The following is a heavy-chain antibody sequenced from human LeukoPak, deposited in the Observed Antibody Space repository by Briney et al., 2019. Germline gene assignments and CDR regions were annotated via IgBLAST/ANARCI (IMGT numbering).Heavy chain of an antibody. CDR1: GFTFNIYA. CDR2: ISWNSGSI. Sequence: SLRLSCAASGFTFNIYAMHWVRQAPGKGLEWVSGISWNSGSIGYADSVKGRFTISRDNAKNSLYLQMNSLRAEDTALYYCAKDKGYSIKTGGIAYWGQGTLVTVSS. CDR3: AKDKGYSIKTGGIAY. J-gene: IGHJ4*02. V-gene: IGHV3-9*01. D-gene: IGHD6-13*01.